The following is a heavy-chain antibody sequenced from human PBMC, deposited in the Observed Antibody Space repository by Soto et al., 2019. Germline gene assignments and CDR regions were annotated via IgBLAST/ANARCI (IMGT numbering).Heavy chain of an antibody. D-gene: IGHD5-12*01. CDR2: IKSKTDGGTT. CDR1: GFTFSNAW. V-gene: IGHV3-15*01. Sequence: EVQLVESGGGLVKPGGSLRLSCAASGFTFSNAWMSWVRQAPGKGLEWVGRIKSKTDGGTTDYAAPVKGRFTISRDDSKNTLYLQMNSLKTEDTAVYYCTTERDKVANERYYYYYYGMDVWGQGTTVTVSS. CDR3: TTERDKVANERYYYYYYGMDV. J-gene: IGHJ6*02.